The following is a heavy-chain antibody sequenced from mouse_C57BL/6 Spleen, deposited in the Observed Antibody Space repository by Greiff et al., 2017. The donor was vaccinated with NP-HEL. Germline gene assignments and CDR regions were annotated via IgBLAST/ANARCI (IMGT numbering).Heavy chain of an antibody. J-gene: IGHJ3*01. D-gene: IGHD1-1*02. Sequence: EVQLQQSGAELVRPGASVKLSCTASGFNIKDDYMHWVKQRPEQGLEWIGWIDPENGDTEYASKFQGKATITADTSSNTAYLQLSSLTSEDTAVYYCTTGGYLWSFAYWGQGTLVTVSA. CDR2: IDPENGDT. CDR3: TTGGYLWSFAY. V-gene: IGHV14-4*01. CDR1: GFNIKDDY.